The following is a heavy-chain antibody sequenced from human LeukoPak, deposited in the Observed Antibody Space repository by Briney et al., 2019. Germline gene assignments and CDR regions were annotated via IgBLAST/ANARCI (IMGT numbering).Heavy chain of an antibody. CDR2: IIPIFGTA. D-gene: IGHD2-2*01. CDR3: ARNPAHDYFDY. CDR1: GGTFSSYA. V-gene: IGHV1-69*13. J-gene: IGHJ4*02. Sequence: ASVKVSYKASGGTFSSYAISWVRQAPGQGLEWMGGIIPIFGTANYAQKFQGRVTITADESTSTAYMELSSLRSEDTAVYYCARNPAHDYFDYWGQGTLVTVSS.